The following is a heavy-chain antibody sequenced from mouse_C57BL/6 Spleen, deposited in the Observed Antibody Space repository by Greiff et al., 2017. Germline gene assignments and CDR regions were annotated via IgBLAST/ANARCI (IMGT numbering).Heavy chain of an antibody. V-gene: IGHV3-1*01. D-gene: IGHD2-4*01. CDR3: ARAHYDYDAAWFAY. Sequence: EVQGVESGPGMVKPSQSLSLTCTVTGYSITSGYDWHWIRHFPGNKLEWMGYISYSGSTNYNPSLKSRISITHDTSKNHFFLKLNSVTTEDTATYYCARAHYDYDAAWFAYWGQGTLVTVSA. CDR2: ISYSGST. CDR1: GYSITSGYD. J-gene: IGHJ3*01.